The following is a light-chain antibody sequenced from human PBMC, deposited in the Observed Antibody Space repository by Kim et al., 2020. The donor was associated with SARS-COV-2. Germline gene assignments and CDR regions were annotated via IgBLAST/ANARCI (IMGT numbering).Light chain of an antibody. CDR2: DAS. V-gene: IGKV3-11*01. CDR3: QQRSKWPRT. Sequence: EIVLTQSPATLSLSPGERATLSCRASQSINSYLAWYQQRPAQAPRILIYDASNRATGIPARFSGSGSGTDFTLTISSLEPEDFAVYYCQQRSKWPRTFGQGTKLEI. CDR1: QSINSY. J-gene: IGKJ2*01.